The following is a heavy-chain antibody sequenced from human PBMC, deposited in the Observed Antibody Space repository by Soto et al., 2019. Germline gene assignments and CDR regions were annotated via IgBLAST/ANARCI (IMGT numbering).Heavy chain of an antibody. CDR3: ARLTGDSSGYYYEDY. V-gene: IGHV3-21*01. CDR2: ISSSSSYI. Sequence: PGGSLRLSCAASGFTFSSYSMNWVRQAPGKGLEWVSSISSSSSYIYYADSVKGRFTISRDNAKNSLYLQMNSLRAEDTAVYYCARLTGDSSGYYYEDYWGQGTLVTVSS. CDR1: GFTFSSYS. D-gene: IGHD3-22*01. J-gene: IGHJ4*02.